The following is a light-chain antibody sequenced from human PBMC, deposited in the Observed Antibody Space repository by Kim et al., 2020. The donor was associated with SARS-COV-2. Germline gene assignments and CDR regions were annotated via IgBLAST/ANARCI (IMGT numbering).Light chain of an antibody. V-gene: IGLV3-9*01. J-gene: IGLJ1*01. CDR2: GDS. CDR3: QVWDSSTAHYV. CDR1: NIGSKN. Sequence: ALGQTARITCGGNNIGSKNVHWYQQKPGQAPVLVIYGDSNRPSGIPERFSGSNSGNTATPTISRAQAGDEADYYCQVWDSSTAHYVFGTGTKVTVL.